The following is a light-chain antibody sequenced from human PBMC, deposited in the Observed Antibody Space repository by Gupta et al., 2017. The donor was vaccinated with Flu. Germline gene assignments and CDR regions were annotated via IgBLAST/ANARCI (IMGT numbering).Light chain of an antibody. CDR1: SAAVTSGHY. CDR2: DTS. Sequence: QAVLTQEPSLTVSPGGTVPLTCDSSSAAVTSGHYPYWLQQKPCQDPRKLSYDTSNRHSWTPGRCSGSLRGGKAAMTLSGAQPEDEDDYDCFLSYSGAYVFGTGTMVTVL. J-gene: IGLJ1*01. CDR3: FLSYSGAYV. V-gene: IGLV7-46*01.